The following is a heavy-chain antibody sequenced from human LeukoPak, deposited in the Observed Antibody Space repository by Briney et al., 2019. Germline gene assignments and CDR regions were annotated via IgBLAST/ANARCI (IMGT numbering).Heavy chain of an antibody. D-gene: IGHD3-9*01. CDR2: IYTSGST. CDR1: GGSISSYY. V-gene: IGHV4-4*07. CDR3: ARDSLTGYPTYYYGMDV. Sequence: SETLSLTCTASGGSISSYYWSWIRQPAGKGLEWIGRIYTSGSTNYNPSLKSRVTMSVDTSKNQFSLKLSSVTAADTAVYYCARDSLTGYPTYYYGMDVWGQGTTVTVSS. J-gene: IGHJ6*02.